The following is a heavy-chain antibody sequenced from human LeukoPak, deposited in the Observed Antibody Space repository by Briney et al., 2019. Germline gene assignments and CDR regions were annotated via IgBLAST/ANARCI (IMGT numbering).Heavy chain of an antibody. D-gene: IGHD3-10*01. CDR2: IIPIFGTA. J-gene: IGHJ6*02. CDR1: GGTFSSYA. V-gene: IGHV1-69*01. Sequence: SVKVSCKASGGTFSSYAISWVRQAPGQGLEWMGGIIPIFGTANYAQKFQGRVTITADESTSTAYMELSSLRAEDTAVYYCARVWAEDYYYYYGMDVWGQGTTVTVSS. CDR3: ARVWAEDYYYYYGMDV.